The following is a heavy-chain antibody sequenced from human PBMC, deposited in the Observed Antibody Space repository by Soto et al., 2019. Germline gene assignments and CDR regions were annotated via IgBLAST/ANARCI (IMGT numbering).Heavy chain of an antibody. CDR1: GQNIKGNYW. CDR2: IYHSGSA. CDR3: TSSVFLSGGFYRGLTGPPSFDP. J-gene: IGHJ5*02. Sequence: SETLSLTCSVSGQNIKGNYWWAWVRPPPGKGLEWIGEIYHSGSAIYTPPLKNRVTLSLDESKNEFSLNVNSVTAADTAVYYYTSSVFLSGGFYRGLTGPPSFDPGGRGPQVTVPS. D-gene: IGHD3-3*01. V-gene: IGHV4-4*02.